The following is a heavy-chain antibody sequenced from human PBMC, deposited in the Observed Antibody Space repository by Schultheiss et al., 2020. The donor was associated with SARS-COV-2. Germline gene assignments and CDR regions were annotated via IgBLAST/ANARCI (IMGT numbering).Heavy chain of an antibody. J-gene: IGHJ5*02. CDR1: GYTFTGYY. D-gene: IGHD3-10*01. V-gene: IGHV1-2*02. CDR3: ARDAPYGSGSRLYNWFDP. CDR2: INPNSGGT. Sequence: ASVKVSCKASGYTFTGYYMHWVRQAPGQGLEWMGWINPNSGGTNYAQKFQGRVTMTRDTSISTAYMELSRLRSDNTAVYYFARDAPYGSGSRLYNWFDPWGQGTLVTVSS.